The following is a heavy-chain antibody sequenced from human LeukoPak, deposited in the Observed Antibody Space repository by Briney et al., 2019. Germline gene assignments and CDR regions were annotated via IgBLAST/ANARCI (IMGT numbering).Heavy chain of an antibody. J-gene: IGHJ4*02. V-gene: IGHV4-30-2*01. CDR2: IYHSGST. CDR3: ARGYSSGWYGYYFDY. CDR1: GGSISSGGCY. D-gene: IGHD6-19*01. Sequence: SQTLSLTCTVSGGSISSGGCYWSWIRQPPGKGLEWIGYIYHSGSTYYNPSLKSRVTISVDRSKNQFSLKLSSVTAADTAVYYCARGYSSGWYGYYFDYWGQGTLVTVSS.